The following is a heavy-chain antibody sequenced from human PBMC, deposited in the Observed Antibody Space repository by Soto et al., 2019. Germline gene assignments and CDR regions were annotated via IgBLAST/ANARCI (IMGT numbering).Heavy chain of an antibody. Sequence: WASVKVSCKASGYTFTDYYLHWVRQAPGQGLEWMGWMNPGSGGTDYAQKFQGRVTMARDTSITTAYMELSSLGADDTAVYYCARTLLMGNFNYDYFDPWGQGTLVTVSS. CDR3: ARTLLMGNFNYDYFDP. CDR2: MNPGSGGT. J-gene: IGHJ5*02. V-gene: IGHV1-2*02. D-gene: IGHD3-3*01. CDR1: GYTFTDYY.